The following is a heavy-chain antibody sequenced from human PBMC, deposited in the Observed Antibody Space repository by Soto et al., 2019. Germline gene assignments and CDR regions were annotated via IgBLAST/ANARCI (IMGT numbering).Heavy chain of an antibody. CDR2: MYPDSSDI. D-gene: IGHD6-13*01. J-gene: IGHJ4*02. CDR1: GYGFTYYW. V-gene: IGHV5-51*01. CDR3: ARHVQTSSWTNFDL. Sequence: EVQLVQSGAEVKHPGESLKISCQGSGYGFTYYWIAWMRQMPGKGLEWMGIMYPDSSDIKYSPSFQGQVTISADKSISTAYLQWSSLKASDTAIYYCARHVQTSSWTNFDLWGQGPLVTVSS.